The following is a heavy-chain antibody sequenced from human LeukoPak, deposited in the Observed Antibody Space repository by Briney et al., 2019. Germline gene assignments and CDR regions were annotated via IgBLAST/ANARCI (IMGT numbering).Heavy chain of an antibody. D-gene: IGHD3-10*02. V-gene: IGHV3-21*01. CDR2: ITNGGNYI. CDR3: AELGITMIGGV. CDR1: GFTFNYYS. Sequence: GGSLRLSCAASGFTFNYYSMNWVRQAPGKGLEWVSSITNGGNYIYYADSVRGRFTISRDNAKNSLYLQVNSLRADDTAVYYCAELGITMIGGVWGKGTTVTISS. J-gene: IGHJ6*04.